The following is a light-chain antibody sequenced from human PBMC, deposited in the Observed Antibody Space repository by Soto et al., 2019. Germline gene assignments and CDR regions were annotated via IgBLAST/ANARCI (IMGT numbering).Light chain of an antibody. V-gene: IGLV1-40*01. CDR1: SSNIGAGYD. CDR2: GNS. CDR3: QSDVV. Sequence: QSVLTQPPSVSGAPGQRVTISCTGSSSNIGAGYDVHWYQQLPGTAPKLLIYGNSNRPSGVPDRFSGSKSGTSASLAITGLQAEDEADYYGQSDVVFGGGTKLTVL. J-gene: IGLJ2*01.